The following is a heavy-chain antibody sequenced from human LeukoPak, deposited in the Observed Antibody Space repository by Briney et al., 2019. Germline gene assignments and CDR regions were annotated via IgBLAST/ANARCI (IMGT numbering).Heavy chain of an antibody. J-gene: IGHJ4*02. CDR1: GFTVSSNY. CDR2: ISGSGGST. CDR3: AKDTIFGVVIEKY. D-gene: IGHD3-3*01. Sequence: GGSLRLSCAASGFTVSSNYMSWVRQAPGKGLEWVSAISGSGGSTYYADSVKGRFTISRDNSKNTLYLQMNSLRAEDTAVYYCAKDTIFGVVIEKYWGQGTLVTVSS. V-gene: IGHV3-23*01.